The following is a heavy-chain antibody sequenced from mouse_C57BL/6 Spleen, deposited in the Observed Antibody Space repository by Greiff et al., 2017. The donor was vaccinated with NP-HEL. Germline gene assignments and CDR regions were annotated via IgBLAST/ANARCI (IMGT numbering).Heavy chain of an antibody. CDR1: GYAFSSSW. CDR3: ARGYYGSSLWYFDV. V-gene: IGHV1-82*01. D-gene: IGHD1-1*01. J-gene: IGHJ1*03. Sequence: QVQLQQSGPELVKPGASVKISCKASGYAFSSSWMNWVKQRPGKGLEWIGRIYPGDGDTNYNGKFKGKATLTADKSSSTAYMQLSSLTSEDSAVYFCARGYYGSSLWYFDVWGTGTTVTVSS. CDR2: IYPGDGDT.